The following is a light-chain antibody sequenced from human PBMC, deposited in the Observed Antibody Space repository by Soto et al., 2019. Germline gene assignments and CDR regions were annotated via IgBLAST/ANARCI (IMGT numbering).Light chain of an antibody. CDR2: DVS. CDR3: NSYTTSNTRQIV. Sequence: LTQPASVSGSPGQSMTIYCTGTSSDVGGYNYVSWYQQHPGKAPKFMIYDVSNRPSGVSTRFSGSKSGNTASLTISGLQAEDEADYYCNSYTTSNTRQIVFGTGTKVTVL. V-gene: IGLV2-14*01. J-gene: IGLJ1*01. CDR1: SSDVGGYNY.